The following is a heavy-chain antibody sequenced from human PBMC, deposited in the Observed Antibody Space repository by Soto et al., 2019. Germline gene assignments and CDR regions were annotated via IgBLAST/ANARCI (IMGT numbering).Heavy chain of an antibody. J-gene: IGHJ6*02. CDR1: GGTFSSYA. D-gene: IGHD3-3*01. CDR2: IIPIFGTA. CDR3: ARVVRHYDFWSGYSGPIDYYYSGMDV. V-gene: IGHV1-69*13. Sequence: GASVKVSCKSSGGTFSSYAISWLRQAPGKGLEWMGGIIPIFGTANYAQKFQGRVTITADESTSTAYMELSSLRSEDTDVYYCARVVRHYDFWSGYSGPIDYYYSGMDVWGQGTTVPVSS.